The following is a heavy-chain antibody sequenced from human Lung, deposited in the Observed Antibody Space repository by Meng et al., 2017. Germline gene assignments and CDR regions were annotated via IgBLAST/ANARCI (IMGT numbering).Heavy chain of an antibody. CDR1: GSTFSNEY. CDR3: ARNILTDLGCSSRRRGYYYYGMDV. CDR2: ISGCAITT. J-gene: IGHJ6*02. D-gene: IGHD6-6*01. V-gene: IGHV3-11*01. Sequence: GGSLRLSCVASGSTFSNEYMSWFRQAPGQGLEWLSYISGCAITTYYADSVKGRFTISRDDAKNSLFLQMNNLRVEDTAIYYCARNILTDLGCSSRRRGYYYYGMDVWGQGTTVTVSS.